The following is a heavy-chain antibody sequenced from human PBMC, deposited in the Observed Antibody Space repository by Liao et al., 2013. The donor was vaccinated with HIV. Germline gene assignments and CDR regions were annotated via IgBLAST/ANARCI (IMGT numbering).Heavy chain of an antibody. V-gene: IGHV4-30-4*08. J-gene: IGHJ3*02. Sequence: QVQLQESGPGLVKPSQTLSLTCTVSGGSFRSGDYYWSWIRQPPGRGLEWIGYIYYSGSTYYNPSLKSRVTISEDTSKNQFSLKLNSVTAADTAVYYCARDRGGAFDIWGQGDNGHRLF. CDR1: GGSFRSGDYY. D-gene: IGHD3-10*01. CDR3: ARDRGGAFDI. CDR2: IYYSGST.